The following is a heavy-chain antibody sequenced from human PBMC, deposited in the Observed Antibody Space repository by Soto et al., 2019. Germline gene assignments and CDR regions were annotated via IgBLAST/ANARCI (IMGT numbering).Heavy chain of an antibody. V-gene: IGHV3-30*18. CDR3: AKSSGFDWLLYGFDY. CDR2: ISYDGSNK. D-gene: IGHD3-9*01. J-gene: IGHJ4*02. Sequence: VQLVESGGGLVQPGGSLRLSCAASGFTFSSYGMHWVRQAPGKGLEWVAVISYDGSNKYYADSVKGRFTISRDNSKNTLYLQMNSLRAEDTAVYYCAKSSGFDWLLYGFDYWGQGTLVTVSS. CDR1: GFTFSSYG.